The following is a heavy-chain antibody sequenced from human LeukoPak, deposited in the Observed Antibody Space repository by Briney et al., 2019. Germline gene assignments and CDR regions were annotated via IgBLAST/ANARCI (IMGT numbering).Heavy chain of an antibody. D-gene: IGHD6-13*01. CDR1: GGSISSHY. CDR3: ARVEYSSSWYPNYYYYYYMDV. V-gene: IGHV4-59*11. J-gene: IGHJ6*03. CDR2: IYYSGST. Sequence: PSETLSLTCTVSGGSISSHYWSWIRQPPGKGLEWIGYIYYSGSTNYNPSLKSRVTISVDTSKNQFSLKLSSMTAADTAVYYCARVEYSSSWYPNYYYYYYMDVWGKGTTVTVSS.